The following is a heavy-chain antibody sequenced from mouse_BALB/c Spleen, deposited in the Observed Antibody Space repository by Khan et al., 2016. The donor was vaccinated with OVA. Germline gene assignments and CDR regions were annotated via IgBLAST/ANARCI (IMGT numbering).Heavy chain of an antibody. J-gene: IGHJ2*01. CDR3: ESPAYDGYYDY. Sequence: VQLQQSGPELVRPGVSVKISCKGSGYTFTDYAMYWVKQSHAKSLEWIGLISTYSGSTNYNQKFKGKVTMTVDNSSSAAYMGLARFTSEDSAIYYWESPAYDGYYDYWGQGTALTVSS. CDR1: GYTFTDYA. D-gene: IGHD2-3*01. V-gene: IGHV1S137*01. CDR2: ISTYSGST.